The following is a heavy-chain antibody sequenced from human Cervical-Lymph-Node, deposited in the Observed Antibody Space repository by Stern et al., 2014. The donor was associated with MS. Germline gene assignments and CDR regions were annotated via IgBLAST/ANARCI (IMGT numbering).Heavy chain of an antibody. CDR1: GFTFSNFG. J-gene: IGHJ4*02. CDR2: ISADVSAT. Sequence: VQLVQSGGGVVQPGRSLRLSCAASGFTFSNFGMNWVRQAPDKGLQWLAAISADVSATNYTSSEKGRFTISRDNAKNTLYLERNSLTSEDTAVFYCARDFGYWGQGTLVTVSS. CDR3: ARDFGY. V-gene: IGHV3-30-3*01.